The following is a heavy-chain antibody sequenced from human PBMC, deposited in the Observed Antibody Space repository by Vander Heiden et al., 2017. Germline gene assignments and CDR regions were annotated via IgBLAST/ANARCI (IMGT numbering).Heavy chain of an antibody. J-gene: IGHJ4*02. CDR3: TRGAAEGFDF. V-gene: IGHV3-13*01. CDR2: IATAGDT. Sequence: EVQLVESGGGLVQPGGSLRLSCAASGFSFSSYDMHWVRQATGKGLEWVSGIATAGDTFYSGSVKGRFTTSRENAKNSLYLQMNSLRAGDTAVYYCTRGAAEGFDFWGQGTLVTVS. CDR1: GFSFSSYD.